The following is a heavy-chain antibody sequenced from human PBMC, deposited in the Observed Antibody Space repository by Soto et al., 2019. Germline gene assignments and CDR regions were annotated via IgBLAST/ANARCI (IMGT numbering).Heavy chain of an antibody. CDR1: GFTLRAYW. Sequence: EVQLEESGGDVVQPGGSLRLSCAASGFTLRAYWMTWVRQAPGKGLEWVANINRDGSKKSYLDSVRGRFTISRDNVGNSLYHKKDSVGDDDAALYYWTRDVCPWSSSLYLDACDIWGHGTMVTVSS. D-gene: IGHD6-13*01. V-gene: IGHV3-7*05. CDR3: TRDVCPWSSSLYLDACDI. J-gene: IGHJ3*02. CDR2: INRDGSKK.